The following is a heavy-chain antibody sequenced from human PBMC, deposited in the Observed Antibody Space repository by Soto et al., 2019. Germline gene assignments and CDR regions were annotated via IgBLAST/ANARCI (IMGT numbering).Heavy chain of an antibody. CDR3: GKKGYSSGWTGAFDI. D-gene: IGHD6-19*01. CDR2: ISGSGGST. CDR1: GFTFSSYA. Sequence: EVQLLESGGGLVQPGGSLRLSCAASGFTFSSYAMSWVRQAPGKGLEWVSAISGSGGSTYYADSVKGRVTISRDNSQDTVDLQRNRLRAEDTALYYRGKKGYSSGWTGAFDIWGQGTMVTVSS. V-gene: IGHV3-23*01. J-gene: IGHJ3*02.